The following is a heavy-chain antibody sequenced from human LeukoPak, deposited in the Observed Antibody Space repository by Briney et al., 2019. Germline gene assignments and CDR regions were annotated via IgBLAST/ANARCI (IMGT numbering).Heavy chain of an antibody. CDR1: GGSISSSSYY. CDR3: ATAHCSGGSCYPLYYYYMDV. J-gene: IGHJ6*03. D-gene: IGHD2-15*01. CDR2: IYYSGST. Sequence: PSETLSLTCTVSGGSISSSSYYWGWIRQPPGKGLEWIGSIYYSGSTYYNPSLKSRVTISVDTSKNQFSLKLSSVTAADTAVYYCATAHCSGGSCYPLYYYYMDVWGKGTTVTVSS. V-gene: IGHV4-39*01.